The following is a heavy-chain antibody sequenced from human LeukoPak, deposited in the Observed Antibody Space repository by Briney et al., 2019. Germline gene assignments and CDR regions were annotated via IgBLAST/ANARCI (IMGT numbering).Heavy chain of an antibody. CDR2: ISGSGGST. Sequence: PGGSLRLSCAASGFTFSTYAMSWVRQAPGKGLEWVSAISGSGGSTYYADSVKGRFTISRDNSKSTQYLQMYSLRAEDTAVYYCARDPYDVLTGYYSRLEYWGQGTLVTVSS. D-gene: IGHD3-9*01. V-gene: IGHV3-23*01. CDR3: ARDPYDVLTGYYSRLEY. J-gene: IGHJ4*02. CDR1: GFTFSTYA.